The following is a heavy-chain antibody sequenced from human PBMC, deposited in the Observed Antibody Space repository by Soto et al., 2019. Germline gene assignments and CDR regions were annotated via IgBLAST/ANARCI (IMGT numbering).Heavy chain of an antibody. J-gene: IGHJ6*03. CDR2: MNPNSGNT. CDR1: GYTFTSYD. D-gene: IGHD3-3*01. CDR3: ARKEVGRGLRFLEWTKKNPYYYYYMDV. Sequence: ASVKVSCKASGYTFTSYDINWVRQTTGQGLEWMGWMNPNSGNTCYAQKFQGRVTITRNTSISTAYMELSSLRFEDTAVYYCARKEVGRGLRFLEWTKKNPYYYYYMDVWGKGTTVTVSS. V-gene: IGHV1-8*01.